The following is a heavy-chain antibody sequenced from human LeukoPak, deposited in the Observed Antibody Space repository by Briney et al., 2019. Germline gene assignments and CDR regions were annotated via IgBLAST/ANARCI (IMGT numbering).Heavy chain of an antibody. D-gene: IGHD3-10*01. Sequence: GGSLRLSCAASGFTFSSYWMSWVRQAPGKGLEWVANIKQDGSEKYYVDSVKGRFTISRDNAKNSLYLQMNSLRAEDTAVYYCARGAPDRRYYYGSGSYADYWGQGTLVTVSS. CDR1: GFTFSSYW. V-gene: IGHV3-7*01. J-gene: IGHJ4*02. CDR2: IKQDGSEK. CDR3: ARGAPDRRYYYGSGSYADY.